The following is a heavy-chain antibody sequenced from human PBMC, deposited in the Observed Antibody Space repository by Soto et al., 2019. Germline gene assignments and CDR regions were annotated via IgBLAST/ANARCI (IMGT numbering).Heavy chain of an antibody. D-gene: IGHD4-17*01. CDR1: GGTFSSYA. CDR3: ARDVAGTYWTPVRPNWYFDL. CDR2: FIPIFGTA. J-gene: IGHJ2*01. V-gene: IGHV1-69*01. Sequence: QVQLVQSGAEVKKPGSSVKVSCKASGGTFSSYAISWVRQAPGQGLGWMGGFIPIFGTANYAQKFQGRVTITADESTSTAYMELSSLRSEDTAVYYCARDVAGTYWTPVRPNWYFDLWGRGTLVTVSS.